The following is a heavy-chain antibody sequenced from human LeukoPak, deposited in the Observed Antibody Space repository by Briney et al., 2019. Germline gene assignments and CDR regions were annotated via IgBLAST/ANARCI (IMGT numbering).Heavy chain of an antibody. CDR3: AKSSGGGLRWFDP. Sequence: TGGSLRLSCAASGFTFSSYGMSWVRQAPGKGLEWVSAISGSGGSTYYADSVKGRFTISRDNSKNTLYLQMNSLRAEDTAVYYCAKSSGGGLRWFDPWGQGTLVTVSS. V-gene: IGHV3-23*01. CDR1: GFTFSSYG. CDR2: ISGSGGST. J-gene: IGHJ5*02. D-gene: IGHD3-22*01.